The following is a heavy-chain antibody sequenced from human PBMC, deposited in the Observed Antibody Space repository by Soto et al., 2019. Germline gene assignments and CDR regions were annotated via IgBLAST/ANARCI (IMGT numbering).Heavy chain of an antibody. J-gene: IGHJ3*02. D-gene: IGHD3-10*01. CDR2: ISGSGGST. V-gene: IGHV3-23*01. Sequence: EVPLLESGGGLVQPGGSLRLSCAASGFTFSSYAMSWVRQAPGKGLEWVSAISGSGGSTYYADSVKGRFTISRDNSKNTLYLQMNSLRAEDTAVYYCAKDIEELVDAFDIWGQGTMVTVSS. CDR3: AKDIEELVDAFDI. CDR1: GFTFSSYA.